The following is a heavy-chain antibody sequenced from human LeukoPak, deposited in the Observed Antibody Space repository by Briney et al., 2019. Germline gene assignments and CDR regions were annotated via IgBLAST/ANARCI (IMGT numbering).Heavy chain of an antibody. CDR1: GFTFSSYA. Sequence: GGSLRLSCAASGFTFSSYAMHWVRQAPGKGLEWVAVISYEGSNKYYADSVKGRFTISRDNSKNTLYLQMNSLRAEDTAVYYCATLYYYYYMDVWGKGTTVTVSS. CDR2: ISYEGSNK. V-gene: IGHV3-30*01. J-gene: IGHJ6*03. CDR3: ATLYYYYYMDV.